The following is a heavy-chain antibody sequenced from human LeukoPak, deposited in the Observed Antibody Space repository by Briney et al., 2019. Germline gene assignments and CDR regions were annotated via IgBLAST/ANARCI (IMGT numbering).Heavy chain of an antibody. J-gene: IGHJ4*02. CDR3: AGMVGATTEFDY. CDR1: GFTFTSHW. V-gene: IGHV3-7*03. CDR2: IKQDGSEK. D-gene: IGHD1-26*01. Sequence: GGSLRLSCAASGFTFTSHWMSWVRQAPGRGLEWVAQIKQDGSEKYYVDSLKDRFTISRDNGKNSLHLQMSSLKASDTAMYYCAGMVGATTEFDYWGQGTLVTVSS.